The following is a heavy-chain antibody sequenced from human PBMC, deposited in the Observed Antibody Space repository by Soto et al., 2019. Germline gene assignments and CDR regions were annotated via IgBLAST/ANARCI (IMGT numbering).Heavy chain of an antibody. CDR3: ARDRNYYGSGSYPDAFDI. V-gene: IGHV1-2*02. CDR1: GYTFTGYY. J-gene: IGHJ3*02. Sequence: ASVKVSCKASGYTFTGYYMHWVRQAPGQGLEWMGWINPNSGGTNYAQKFQGRVTMTRDTSISTAYMELSRPRSDDTAVYYCARDRNYYGSGSYPDAFDIWGQGTMVTVSS. D-gene: IGHD3-10*01. CDR2: INPNSGGT.